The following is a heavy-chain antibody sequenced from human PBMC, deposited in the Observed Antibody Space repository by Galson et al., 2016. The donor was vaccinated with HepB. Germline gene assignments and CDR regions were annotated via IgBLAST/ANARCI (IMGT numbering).Heavy chain of an antibody. J-gene: IGHJ4*02. CDR1: GFIFNNYA. D-gene: IGHD4-23*01. CDR2: ISDGGTT. V-gene: IGHV3-48*02. Sequence: SLRLSCAASGFIFNNYAMTWVRQAPGEGLEWVSGISDGGTTIYADSVKGRFTISRDNAKNSLYLQMNSLRDEDTAVYYCARGYGGNSLDFWGQGTLVTVSS. CDR3: ARGYGGNSLDF.